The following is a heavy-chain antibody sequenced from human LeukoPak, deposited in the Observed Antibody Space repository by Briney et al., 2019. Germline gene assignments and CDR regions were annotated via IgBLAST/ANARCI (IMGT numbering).Heavy chain of an antibody. CDR1: GFTFSSYA. Sequence: GGSLRLSCAASGFTFSSYAMSWVRQAPGKGLEWVSAISGSGGRTYYADSVKGRFTISRDNSKNTLYLQMNSLRAEDTAVYYCAKAGALRYFDWLLEDYYYYYGMDVWGKGTTVTVSS. CDR3: AKAGALRYFDWLLEDYYYYYGMDV. J-gene: IGHJ6*04. D-gene: IGHD3-9*01. CDR2: ISGSGGRT. V-gene: IGHV3-23*01.